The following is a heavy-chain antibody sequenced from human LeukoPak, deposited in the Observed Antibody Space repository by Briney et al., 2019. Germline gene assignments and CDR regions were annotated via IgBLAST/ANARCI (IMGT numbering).Heavy chain of an antibody. CDR2: ISYSGSA. D-gene: IGHD3-3*01. J-gene: IGHJ2*01. Sequence: PSETLSLTCTVSGGSISSSYWSWIRQPPGKGLGWIGYISYSGSATYNSSLKGRVTISVATPKNQFSLDLSSVTAADTAVYYCATAPESFRSGYYAGGYYYFDLWGRGTLVTVSS. CDR3: ATAPESFRSGYYAGGYYYFDL. CDR1: GGSISSSY. V-gene: IGHV4-59*01.